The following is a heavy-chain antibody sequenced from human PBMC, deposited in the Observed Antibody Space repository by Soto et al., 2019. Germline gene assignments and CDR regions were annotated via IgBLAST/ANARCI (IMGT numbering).Heavy chain of an antibody. CDR1: GFTITDYY. D-gene: IGHD3-10*01. Sequence: GGSLRLSCGASGFTITDYYMSWIRQAPGKRLEWVSHISSVGTTTYYADSVKGRFSISMDNAKNSLYLQMNSLRAEDTAVYYCARDQEGSGSHWLGYNYYAMDVWGQGTTVTVSS. J-gene: IGHJ6*02. CDR2: ISSVGTTT. V-gene: IGHV3-11*01. CDR3: ARDQEGSGSHWLGYNYYAMDV.